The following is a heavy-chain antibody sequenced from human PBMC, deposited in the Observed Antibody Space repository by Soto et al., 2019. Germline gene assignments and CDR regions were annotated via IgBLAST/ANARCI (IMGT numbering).Heavy chain of an antibody. J-gene: IGHJ5*02. CDR3: ARVVPGAEAWFGP. D-gene: IGHD2-2*01. CDR1: GYTFSNYG. Sequence: VASVKVSCKTSGYTFSNYGITWVRQAPGQPLEWLGWISLYSDGANYAQKFQGRVSMTTDTSTTTAYMELRGLRSDDTAVYYCARVVPGAEAWFGPWGQGTLVTVSS. V-gene: IGHV1-18*01. CDR2: ISLYSDGA.